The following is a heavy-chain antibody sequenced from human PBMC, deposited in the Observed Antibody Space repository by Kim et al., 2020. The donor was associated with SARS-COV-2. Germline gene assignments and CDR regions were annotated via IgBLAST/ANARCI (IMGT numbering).Heavy chain of an antibody. V-gene: IGHV1-46*01. J-gene: IGHJ4*02. CDR3: AREAARAGKNFDY. D-gene: IGHD6-13*01. CDR1: GYTFTSHY. CDR2: INPTGDRT. Sequence: ASVKVSCKASGYTFTSHYTHWVRQAPGQGLEWMGQINPTGDRTTSAQKLQGRVTMTRDTSTNTLYMELSGLRSEDTAVYYCAREAARAGKNFDYWGQGTLVTVSS.